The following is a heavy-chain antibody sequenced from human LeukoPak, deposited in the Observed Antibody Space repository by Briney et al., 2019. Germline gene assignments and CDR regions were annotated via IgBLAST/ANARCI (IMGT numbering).Heavy chain of an antibody. Sequence: GGSLTLSCAASGFTFSSYAMHWVRQAPGKGLEWVAVISYDESNKYYADSVRGRFSISRDNSKNTLYLQMNSLRAEDTAVYYCASQPTTRWGYWGQGTLVTVSS. CDR3: ASQPTTRWGY. D-gene: IGHD1-1*01. J-gene: IGHJ4*02. CDR1: GFTFSSYA. V-gene: IGHV3-30*04. CDR2: ISYDESNK.